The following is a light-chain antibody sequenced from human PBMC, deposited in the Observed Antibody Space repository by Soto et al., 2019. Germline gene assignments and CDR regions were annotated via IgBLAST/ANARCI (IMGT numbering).Light chain of an antibody. CDR2: GAS. J-gene: IGKJ1*01. V-gene: IGKV3-20*01. Sequence: EVVLTQSPGTLSLSPGERATLSCWASQSVSSNSLAWYQQKPGQAPRLLIYGASSRATGIPDRFSGSGSGTDCTLTISRLEPEDFAVYYCQQYGSSPRTFGQGTKVEIK. CDR1: QSVSSNS. CDR3: QQYGSSPRT.